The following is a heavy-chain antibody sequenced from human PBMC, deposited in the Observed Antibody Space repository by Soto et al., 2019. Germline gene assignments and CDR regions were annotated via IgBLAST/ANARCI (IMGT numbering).Heavy chain of an antibody. CDR1: GYSFTSYW. V-gene: IGHV5-51*01. D-gene: IGHD3-10*01. Sequence: PGESLKISCKGSGYSFTSYWIGWVRQMPGKGLEWMGIIYPGDSDTRYSPSFQGQVTISADKSISTAYLQWSSLKASDTAMYYCATCMVRGVRRPHYYYYMDVWGKGTTVTVSS. CDR2: IYPGDSDT. J-gene: IGHJ6*03. CDR3: ATCMVRGVRRPHYYYYMDV.